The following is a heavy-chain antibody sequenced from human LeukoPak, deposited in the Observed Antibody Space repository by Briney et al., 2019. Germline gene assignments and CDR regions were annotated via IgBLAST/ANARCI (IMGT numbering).Heavy chain of an antibody. V-gene: IGHV3-69-1*01. D-gene: IGHD3-22*01. CDR3: ARVKRSGYYHAHGY. Sequence: GGSLRLSCAASGFTFSSYWMHWIRQAPGKGLEWVSYISSSSYTNYADSVKGRFTISRDNAKNSLYLQMNSLRAEDTAVYYCARVKRSGYYHAHGYWGQGTLVTVSS. CDR2: ISSSSYT. J-gene: IGHJ4*02. CDR1: GFTFSSYW.